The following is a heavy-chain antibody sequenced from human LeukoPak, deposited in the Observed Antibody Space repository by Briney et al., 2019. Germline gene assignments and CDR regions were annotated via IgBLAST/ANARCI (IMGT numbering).Heavy chain of an antibody. J-gene: IGHJ4*02. CDR1: GFTFSSYW. Sequence: GGSLRLSCAASGFTFSSYWMSWVRQAPGKGLEWVANIKQDGSEKYYVDPVKGRFTISRDNAKNSLYLQMNSLRAEDTAVYYCARDLSCYYDSSGSKGDYWGQGTLVTVSS. CDR3: ARDLSCYYDSSGSKGDY. V-gene: IGHV3-7*01. D-gene: IGHD3-22*01. CDR2: IKQDGSEK.